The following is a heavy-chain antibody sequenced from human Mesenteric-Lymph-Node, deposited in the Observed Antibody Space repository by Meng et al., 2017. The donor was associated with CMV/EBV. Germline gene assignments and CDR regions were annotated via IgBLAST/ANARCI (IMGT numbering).Heavy chain of an antibody. CDR1: GFTFSDHY. CDR3: ARPYAVFSPGSNAFDI. J-gene: IGHJ3*02. D-gene: IGHD3-9*01. Sequence: GGSLRLSCAASGFTFSDHYMDWVRQAPGKGLEWVGRSRNKANSYTTEYAASVKGRFTISTDDSKNSLYLQMNSLKTEDTAVYYCARPYAVFSPGSNAFDIWGQGTMVTVSS. V-gene: IGHV3-72*01. CDR2: SRNKANSYTT.